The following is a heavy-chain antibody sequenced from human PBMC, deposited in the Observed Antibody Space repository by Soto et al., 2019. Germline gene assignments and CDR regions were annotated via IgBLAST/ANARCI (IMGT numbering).Heavy chain of an antibody. V-gene: IGHV5-51*01. J-gene: IGHJ6*02. CDR3: ARRGLYCSSTSCYVNYYYGMDV. CDR1: GYSFTSYW. D-gene: IGHD2-2*01. CDR2: IYPGDSDT. Sequence: GESLKISCKGSGYSFTSYWIGWVRQMPGKGLEWMGIIYPGDSDTRYSPSFQGQVTISADKSISTAYLQWSSLKASDTAMYYCARRGLYCSSTSCYVNYYYGMDVWGQGTTVTVSS.